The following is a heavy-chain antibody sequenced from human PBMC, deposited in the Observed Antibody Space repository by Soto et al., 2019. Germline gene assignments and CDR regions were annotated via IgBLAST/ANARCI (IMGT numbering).Heavy chain of an antibody. CDR2: ISGSGGST. V-gene: IGHV3-23*01. D-gene: IGHD5-18*01. CDR1: GFTFSSYA. Sequence: EVQLLESGGGLVQPGGSLRLSCAASGFTFSSYAMSWVRQAPGKGLEWVSAISGSGGSTYYADSVKGRFTISRDNSKNTLDLQMNSLRAEDTAVYYCAKLHQRGYSYGSFDYWGQGTLVTVSS. CDR3: AKLHQRGYSYGSFDY. J-gene: IGHJ4*02.